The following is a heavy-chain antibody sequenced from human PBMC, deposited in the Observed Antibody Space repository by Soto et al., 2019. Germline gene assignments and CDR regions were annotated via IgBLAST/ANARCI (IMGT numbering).Heavy chain of an antibody. Sequence: QVQLVQSGAEVKKPGASVKVSCKASGYTFTSYGGSWVRQAPGQELEWMGWISGYNGKTNYAQKLQGRVTMTTDTSTRTAYMELRSLRSDDTAVYYCARAGKYYYGSGSPYYYGMDVWGQGITVTVSS. D-gene: IGHD3-10*01. J-gene: IGHJ6*02. CDR2: ISGYNGKT. CDR3: ARAGKYYYGSGSPYYYGMDV. CDR1: GYTFTSYG. V-gene: IGHV1-18*04.